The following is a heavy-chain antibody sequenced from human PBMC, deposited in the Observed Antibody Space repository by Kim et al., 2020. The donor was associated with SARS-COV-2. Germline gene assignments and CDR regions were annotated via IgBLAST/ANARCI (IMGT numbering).Heavy chain of an antibody. CDR2: IRCNAYNYAS. CDR1: GFIFRGSA. D-gene: IGHD6-13*01. Sequence: GGSLRLSCAASGFIFRGSAMHWVRQASGKGLEWVARIRCNAYNYASADSASVKGRFTISRDDSKNTAYLQMNSLNTEDTSVYYCARGRDLSSGIYYFDY. V-gene: IGHV3-73*01. J-gene: IGHJ4*01. CDR3: ARGRDLSSGIYYFDY.